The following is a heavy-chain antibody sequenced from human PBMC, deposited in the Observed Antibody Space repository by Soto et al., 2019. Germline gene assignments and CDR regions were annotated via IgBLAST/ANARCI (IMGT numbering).Heavy chain of an antibody. J-gene: IGHJ6*03. CDR2: ISGSGGST. D-gene: IGHD2-8*02. CDR1: GFTFSSYA. Sequence: EVQLLESGGGLVQPGGSLRLSCAASGFTFSSYAMSWVRQAPGKGLEWVSAISGSGGSTYYADSVKGRFTISRDNTKNTLYLQMNSLRAEDTDVYYCVKVRASPGYYYYYMDVWGKGTTVTVSS. V-gene: IGHV3-23*01. CDR3: VKVRASPGYYYYYMDV.